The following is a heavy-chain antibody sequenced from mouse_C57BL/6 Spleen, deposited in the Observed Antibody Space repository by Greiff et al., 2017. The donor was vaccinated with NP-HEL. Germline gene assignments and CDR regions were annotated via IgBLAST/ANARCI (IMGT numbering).Heavy chain of an antibody. CDR1: GYTFTSYT. CDR3: ARCDYDGYWYFDV. V-gene: IGHV1-4*01. Sequence: VQLQQSGAELARPGASVKMSCKASGYTFTSYTMHWVKQRPGQGLEWIGYINPSSGYTKYNQKFKDKATLTADKSSSTAYMQLSSLTSEDSAVYYCARCDYDGYWYFDVWGTGTTVTVSS. D-gene: IGHD2-4*01. CDR2: INPSSGYT. J-gene: IGHJ1*03.